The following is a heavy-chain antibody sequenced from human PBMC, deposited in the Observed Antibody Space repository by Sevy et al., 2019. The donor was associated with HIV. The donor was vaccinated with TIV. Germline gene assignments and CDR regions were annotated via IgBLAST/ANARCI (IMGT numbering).Heavy chain of an antibody. D-gene: IGHD3-16*01. CDR3: AKGYDLDY. V-gene: IGHV3-9*01. J-gene: IGHJ4*02. Sequence: GGSLRLSCAASGFTFNDSAMYWVRQAPGKGLEWVSGINWNSGSIGYGVSVKGRFTISRDNAKNSLYLQMNSLRVEDTAFYYCAKGYDLDYWGQGTLVTVSS. CDR1: GFTFNDSA. CDR2: INWNSGSI.